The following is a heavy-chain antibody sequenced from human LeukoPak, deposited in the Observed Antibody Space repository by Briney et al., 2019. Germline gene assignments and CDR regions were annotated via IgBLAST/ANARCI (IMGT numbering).Heavy chain of an antibody. CDR2: LSSSGSTI. D-gene: IGHD3-10*01. J-gene: IGHJ6*02. V-gene: IGHV3-11*01. CDR3: ARDRGSGSYRNGMDV. CDR1: GFTFSDYY. Sequence: GSLRLSCATSGFTFSDYYLSWIRPAPGKGLGGGSYLSSSGSTIYYADSVKGRFTISRDNAKNSLYLQMNSLRAEDTAVYYCARDRGSGSYRNGMDVWGQGTTVTVSS.